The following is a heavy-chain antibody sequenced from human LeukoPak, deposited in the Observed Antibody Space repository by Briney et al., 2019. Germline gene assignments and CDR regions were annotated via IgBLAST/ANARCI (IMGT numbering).Heavy chain of an antibody. J-gene: IGHJ4*02. V-gene: IGHV4-59*08. Sequence: SETLSLTCTVSGTSISSHYWNWIRQPPGKGLEWIGYIFYSGSTKYNPSLTSRVTISVDRSKNQFSLKLSSVTAAGTAVYYCARHSGGSGWPRWGQGTLVTVSS. CDR1: GTSISSHY. CDR3: ARHSGGSGWPR. D-gene: IGHD6-19*01. CDR2: IFYSGST.